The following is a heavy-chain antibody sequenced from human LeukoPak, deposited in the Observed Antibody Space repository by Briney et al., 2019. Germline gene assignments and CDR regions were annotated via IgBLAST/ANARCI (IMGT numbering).Heavy chain of an antibody. CDR3: GTSVTFGGVIDTDYFDY. J-gene: IGHJ4*02. CDR2: ISGSGGST. CDR1: GFTFSSYA. Sequence: GGSLRLSCAASGFTFSSYAMSWVRQAPGKGLEWVSAISGSGGSTYYADSVKGRFTISRDNFKNTLYLQMNSLRAEDTAVYYCGTSVTFGGVIDTDYFDYWGQGTLVTVSS. V-gene: IGHV3-23*01. D-gene: IGHD3-16*02.